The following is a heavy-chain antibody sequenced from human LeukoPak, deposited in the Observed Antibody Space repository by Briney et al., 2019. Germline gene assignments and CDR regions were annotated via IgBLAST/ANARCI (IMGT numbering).Heavy chain of an antibody. CDR2: INLTRGGT. Sequence: VASVKVSCKASGYTLTGYFFHWFHRPLGKGLEWLDRINLTRGGTNYAPKFQGRVTMTRDTSINTAYMELSRLRSDDTAVYYCARLSGYSSGWLHGADAFDIWGQGTMVTVSS. V-gene: IGHV1-2*06. D-gene: IGHD6-19*01. CDR3: ARLSGYSSGWLHGADAFDI. J-gene: IGHJ3*02. CDR1: GYTLTGYF.